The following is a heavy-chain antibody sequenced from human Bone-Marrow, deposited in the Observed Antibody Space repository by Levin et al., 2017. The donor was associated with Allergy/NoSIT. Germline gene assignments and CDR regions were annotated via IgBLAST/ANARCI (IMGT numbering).Heavy chain of an antibody. CDR2: ISFHGDKE. D-gene: IGHD3-9*01. J-gene: IGHJ6*02. CDR1: GFTFSRYA. CDR3: ARPISSASGGTSVFYYYGIDV. V-gene: IGHV3-30*14. Sequence: QAGGSLRLSCAASGFTFSRYAFHWVRQAPGKGLEWVAVISFHGDKEYYADSVKGRFTISRDNSKNTLYLQMSSLRPDDTAVYYCARPISSASGGTSVFYYYGIDVCGQGTTVTVS.